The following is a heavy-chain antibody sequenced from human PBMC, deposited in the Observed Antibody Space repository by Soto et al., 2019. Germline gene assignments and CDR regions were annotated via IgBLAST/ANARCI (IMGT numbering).Heavy chain of an antibody. CDR1: GFTFSSYG. Sequence: QVQLVESGGGVVQPGRSLRLSCAASGFTFSSYGMHWVRQAPGKGLEWVAVIWYDGSNKYYADSVKGRFTISRDNSKNTLYLQMNSLRAEDTAVYYCARGRSYSAHDAFDIWGQGIMVTVSS. V-gene: IGHV3-33*01. J-gene: IGHJ3*02. CDR2: IWYDGSNK. CDR3: ARGRSYSAHDAFDI. D-gene: IGHD3-10*01.